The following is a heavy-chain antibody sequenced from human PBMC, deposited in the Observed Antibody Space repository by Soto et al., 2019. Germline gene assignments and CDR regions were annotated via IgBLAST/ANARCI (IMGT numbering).Heavy chain of an antibody. CDR2: ISGLNGNT. Sequence: QVHLVQSGVEVKKPGASVKVSCKASGYSFSTYGISWVRQAPGQGLEWMGSISGLNGNTNYAQNLQGRVTMTTDTSTSTAYMELRSLGFDDTAMYYCARDLFGEDGAGYFDYWGQGTLVTVSS. V-gene: IGHV1-18*01. CDR1: GYSFSTYG. CDR3: ARDLFGEDGAGYFDY. J-gene: IGHJ4*02. D-gene: IGHD3-10*01.